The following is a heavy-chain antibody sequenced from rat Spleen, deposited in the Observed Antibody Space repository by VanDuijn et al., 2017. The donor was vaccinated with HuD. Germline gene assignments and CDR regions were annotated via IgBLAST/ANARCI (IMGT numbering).Heavy chain of an antibody. D-gene: IGHD4-2*01. J-gene: IGHJ2*01. CDR2: ISYSGST. CDR3: ATLGLAYYFDY. CDR1: DYSITSSY. Sequence: EVQLQESGPGLVKPSQSLSLTCSVTDYSITSSYGWSWIRKFPGNKMEWMGYISYSGSTSYHPSLKSRVSITRDTSKNQFFLQLNSVTTEDTATYYCATLGLAYYFDYWGQGVMVTVSS. V-gene: IGHV3-1*01.